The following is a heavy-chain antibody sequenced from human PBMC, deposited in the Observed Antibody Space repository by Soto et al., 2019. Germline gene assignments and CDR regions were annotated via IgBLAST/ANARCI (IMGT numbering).Heavy chain of an antibody. Sequence: SETLSLTCTVSGGSVSSGSYYWSWIRQPPGKGLEWIGYIYYSGSTNYNPSLKSRVTISVDTSKNQFSLKLSSVTAADTAVYYCARVPAGNYYGMDVWGQGTTVTVSS. CDR3: ARVPAGNYYGMDV. J-gene: IGHJ6*02. D-gene: IGHD6-25*01. CDR1: GGSVSSGSYY. CDR2: IYYSGST. V-gene: IGHV4-61*01.